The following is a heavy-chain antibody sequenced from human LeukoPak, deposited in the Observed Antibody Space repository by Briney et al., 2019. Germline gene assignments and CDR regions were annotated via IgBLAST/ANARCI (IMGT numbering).Heavy chain of an antibody. CDR3: ARDYVDTAMVDYFDY. CDR2: ISAYNGNT. D-gene: IGHD5-18*01. CDR1: GYTFTSYG. V-gene: IGHV1-18*01. J-gene: IGHJ4*02. Sequence: ASVKVSCKASGYTFTSYGISWVRQAPGQGLEWMGWISAYNGNTNYAQKLQGRVTMTTDTSTSTAYMELRSLRSDDKAVYYCARDYVDTAMVDYFDYWGQGTLVTVSS.